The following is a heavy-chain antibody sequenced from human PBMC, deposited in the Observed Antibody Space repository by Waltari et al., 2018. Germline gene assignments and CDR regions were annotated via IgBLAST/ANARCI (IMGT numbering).Heavy chain of an antibody. D-gene: IGHD2-2*01. CDR2: IIPIFGTA. CDR1: GGTFSSYA. CDR3: ASPGGSSTSRYYYYGMDV. Sequence: QVQLVQSGAEVKKPGSSVKVSCKASGGTFSSYAISWVRQAPGQGLEWMGGIIPIFGTANYAQKFKGRVTITADESTSTAYMELSSLRSEDTAVYYCASPGGSSTSRYYYYGMDVWGQGTTVTVSS. J-gene: IGHJ6*02. V-gene: IGHV1-69*13.